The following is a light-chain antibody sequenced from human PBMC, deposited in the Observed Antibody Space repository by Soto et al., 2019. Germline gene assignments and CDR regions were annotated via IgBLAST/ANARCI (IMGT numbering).Light chain of an antibody. Sequence: QSVLTQPPSVSAAPGQRVTISCSGSSSNIVSNYVPWYQHFPGTAPKLLIYDNNKRPSGIPDRFSGYKSGTSATLGITGLQTGDEDDYYCGTWYSSLNAGEVVFGGGTKLTVL. V-gene: IGLV1-51*01. CDR2: DNN. CDR1: SSNIVSNY. CDR3: GTWYSSLNAGEVV. J-gene: IGLJ2*01.